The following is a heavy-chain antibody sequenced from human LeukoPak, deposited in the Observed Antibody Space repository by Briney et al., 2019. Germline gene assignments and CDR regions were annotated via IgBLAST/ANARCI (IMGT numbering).Heavy chain of an antibody. CDR1: GDSVSSGNYY. CDR2: IYYSGST. D-gene: IGHD3-16*02. CDR3: ARDAKNDYVWGSYL. Sequence: SETLSLTCTVSGDSVSSGNYYWSWIRQPPGKGLEWIGYIYYSGSTKYNPSLKSRVTISVDTSKNQFSLKLSSVTAADTAVYHCARDAKNDYVWGSYLWGQGTLVTVSS. V-gene: IGHV4-61*01. J-gene: IGHJ4*02.